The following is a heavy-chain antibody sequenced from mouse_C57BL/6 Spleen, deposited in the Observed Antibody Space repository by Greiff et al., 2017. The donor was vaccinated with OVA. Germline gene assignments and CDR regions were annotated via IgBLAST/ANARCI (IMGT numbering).Heavy chain of an antibody. V-gene: IGHV1-4*01. CDR1: GYTFTSYT. Sequence: QVQLQQSGADLARPGASVKMSCKASGYTFTSYTMHWVNQRPGQGLEWIGYINPSSGYTKYNQKLKDKATLTADKSSSTAYMQLSSLTSEDSSVYYCARVEGSGYVRNLCCWGQGTTLT. CDR3: ARVEGSGYVRNLCC. J-gene: IGHJ2*01. CDR2: INPSSGYT. D-gene: IGHD3-2*02.